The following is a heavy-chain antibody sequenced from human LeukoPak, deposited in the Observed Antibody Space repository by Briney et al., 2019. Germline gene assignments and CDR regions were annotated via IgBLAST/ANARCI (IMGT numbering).Heavy chain of an antibody. J-gene: IGHJ4*02. CDR1: GFTFSDHA. CDR3: AAQPYMNGICYLDY. V-gene: IGHV3-30*04. D-gene: IGHD2-8*01. Sequence: GGSLRLSCTASGFTFSDHAMHWVRQAPGKGLEWVTVISYHARDQFYADSVKGRFTVSRDNSRNILYLQMNSLRAEDSAVYYCAAQPYMNGICYLDYWGQGTLVTVSS. CDR2: ISYHARDQ.